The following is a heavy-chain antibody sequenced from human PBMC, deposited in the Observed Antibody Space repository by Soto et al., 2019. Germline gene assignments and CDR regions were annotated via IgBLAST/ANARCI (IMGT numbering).Heavy chain of an antibody. CDR3: AKDGPDYGDYVIDP. CDR1: GFTFSSYG. V-gene: IGHV3-30*18. Sequence: GGSLRLSCAASGFTFSSYGMHWVRQPPGKGLEWVAVISYDGSNKYYADSVKGRFTISRDNSKNTLYLQMNSLRAEDTAVYYCAKDGPDYGDYVIDPWGQGTLVTVS. D-gene: IGHD4-17*01. CDR2: ISYDGSNK. J-gene: IGHJ5*02.